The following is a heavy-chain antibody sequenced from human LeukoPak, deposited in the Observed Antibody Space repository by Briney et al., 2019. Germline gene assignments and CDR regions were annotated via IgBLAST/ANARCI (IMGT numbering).Heavy chain of an antibody. V-gene: IGHV1-2*02. J-gene: IGHJ5*02. D-gene: IGHD2-21*01. Sequence: ASVKVSFKTSGYTFTDHYLHWVRQAPGQGLEWMGWINPNSGRTSSAQKFQGRVTMTRDTSIATVYMEVTWLTSDDTAIYYCARADRLHGGPYLIGPWGQGTLVTVSS. CDR2: INPNSGRT. CDR1: GYTFTDHY. CDR3: ARADRLHGGPYLIGP.